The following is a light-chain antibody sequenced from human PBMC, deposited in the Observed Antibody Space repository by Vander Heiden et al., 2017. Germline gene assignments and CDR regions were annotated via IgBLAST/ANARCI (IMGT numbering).Light chain of an antibody. Sequence: DIQMTQSPSSLSASVGDRVTITCQASQDISNYLNWYQQKPGKAPKLLIYDASNFVTGVPSTFSGSGSGTDFTFTIISLQPEDVATYYCHQDDNLPLTFGQGTRMEIK. CDR3: HQDDNLPLT. CDR2: DAS. CDR1: QDISNY. J-gene: IGKJ5*01. V-gene: IGKV1-33*01.